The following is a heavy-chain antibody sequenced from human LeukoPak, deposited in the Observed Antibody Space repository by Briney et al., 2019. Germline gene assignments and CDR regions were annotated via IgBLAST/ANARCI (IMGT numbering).Heavy chain of an antibody. V-gene: IGHV1-2*02. D-gene: IGHD1/OR15-1a*01. J-gene: IGHJ1*01. CDR3: ARPGAASTGTNFHH. CDR1: GYDFIAYY. Sequence: GASVKVSCKASGYDFIAYYIHWVRQAPGQGLEWMGWINRRTGGTNYAQKFQGRVTMTRDTFTKTVYMELTSLRSDDTAVYYCARPGAASTGTNFHHWGQGTLATVSS. CDR2: INRRTGGT.